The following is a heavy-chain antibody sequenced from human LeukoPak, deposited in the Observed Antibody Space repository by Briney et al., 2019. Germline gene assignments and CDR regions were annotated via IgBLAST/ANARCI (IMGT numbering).Heavy chain of an antibody. D-gene: IGHD2-2*01. J-gene: IGHJ4*02. CDR1: GGSISSSNW. V-gene: IGHV4-4*02. Sequence: PSETLSLTCAVSGGSISSSNWWSWVRQPPGKGLEWIGEIYHSGSTNYNPSLKSRVTISVDKSKIQFSLKLSSVTAADTAVYYCARDPYCSSTSCSWGGDYWGQGTLVTVSS. CDR3: ARDPYCSSTSCSWGGDY. CDR2: IYHSGST.